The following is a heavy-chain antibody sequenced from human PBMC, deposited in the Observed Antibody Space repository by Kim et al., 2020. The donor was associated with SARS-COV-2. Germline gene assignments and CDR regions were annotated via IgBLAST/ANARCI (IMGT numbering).Heavy chain of an antibody. CDR3: ARAWWQWLVRFDY. J-gene: IGHJ4*02. V-gene: IGHV3-7*01. D-gene: IGHD6-19*01. CDR1: GFTFSSYW. CDR2: IKQDGSEK. Sequence: GGSLRLSCAASGFTFSSYWMSWVRQAPGKGLEWVANIKQDGSEKYYVDSVKGRFTISRDNAKNSLYLQMNSLRAEDTAVYYCARAWWQWLVRFDYWGQGTLVTVSS.